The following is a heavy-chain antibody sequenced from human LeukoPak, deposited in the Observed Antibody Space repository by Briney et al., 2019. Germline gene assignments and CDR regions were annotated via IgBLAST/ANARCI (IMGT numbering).Heavy chain of an antibody. V-gene: IGHV4-59*01. CDR1: GGSISSYY. CDR2: IYYSGST. D-gene: IGHD2/OR15-2a*01. Sequence: SETLSLTCTVSGGSISSYYWSWIRQPPGKGLEWIGYIYYSGSTNYNPSLKSRVTISVDTSKNQFSLKLSSVTAADTAVYYCARGLSVRASDYYYYYYMDVWGKGTTVTISS. CDR3: ARGLSVRASDYYYYYYMDV. J-gene: IGHJ6*03.